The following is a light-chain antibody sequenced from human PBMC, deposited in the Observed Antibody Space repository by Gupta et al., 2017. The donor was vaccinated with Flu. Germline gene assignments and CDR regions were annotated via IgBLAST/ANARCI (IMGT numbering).Light chain of an antibody. CDR2: SVK. CDR3: AVYTVRGFTI. V-gene: IGLV8-61*01. J-gene: IGLJ2*01. CDR1: PGSVSYSHY. Sequence: TVVPQEPSLSVPPGGTITRTCGLSPGSVSYSHYNSWYQQTPGQPPRMLMYSVKSRPAGVAHRFSGSIIGNSAALTIAGAQDDDAYLYYCAVYTVRGFTIFGGGTKMTVL.